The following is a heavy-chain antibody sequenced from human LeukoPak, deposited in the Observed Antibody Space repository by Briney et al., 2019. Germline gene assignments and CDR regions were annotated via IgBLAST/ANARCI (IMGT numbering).Heavy chain of an antibody. V-gene: IGHV3-48*03. CDR2: ISSGDITI. CDR3: ARDGSTRPGNPFFDY. Sequence: GGSLRLSCAASGFTFSTYGMNWVRQAPGKGLEWVSYISSGDITIYYADSAKGRFTISRDNAKNSLYLQMNSLRVEDTAVYYCARDGSTRPGNPFFDYWGQGTLVTVSS. J-gene: IGHJ4*02. D-gene: IGHD5/OR15-5a*01. CDR1: GFTFSTYG.